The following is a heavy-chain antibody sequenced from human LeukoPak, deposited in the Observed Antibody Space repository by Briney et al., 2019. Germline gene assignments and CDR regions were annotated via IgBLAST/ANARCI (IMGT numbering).Heavy chain of an antibody. V-gene: IGHV3-53*01. CDR3: ARVGPWVNPDYYYYYMDV. CDR2: IYRDNT. D-gene: IGHD1-14*01. CDR1: GCTLSSNS. Sequence: GGSLRLSCTVSGCTLSSNSMSWLRQAPGKGLEWVSFIYRDNTHYSHSVEGRFTISRDNAKNSLYLQMNSLRAEDTAVYYCARVGPWVNPDYYYYYMDVWGKGTTVTVSS. J-gene: IGHJ6*03.